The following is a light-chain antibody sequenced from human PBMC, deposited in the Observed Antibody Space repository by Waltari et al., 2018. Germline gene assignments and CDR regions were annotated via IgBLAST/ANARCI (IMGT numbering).Light chain of an antibody. CDR2: WAS. J-gene: IGKJ4*01. V-gene: IGKV4-1*01. Sequence: IVITQSPVSLAVALGARATISCKSSQSVLYSSNNQNYLAWYQQKPGQPPKLLTYWASSRESGVPDRFSGSWSGTEFTLTISSLQAEDVAVYYCQQYYSTPLTFGGGTKVEIK. CDR3: QQYYSTPLT. CDR1: QSVLYSSNNQNY.